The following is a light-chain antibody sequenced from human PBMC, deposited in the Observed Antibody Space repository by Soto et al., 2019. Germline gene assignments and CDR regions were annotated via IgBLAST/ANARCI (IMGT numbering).Light chain of an antibody. CDR2: ATS. Sequence: ENVLTQSPGTLSLSPGERATLSCRASQNVNSRYLAWYQQKPGQAPSLLVYATSSRAAGIPDRFSGSGSGTDFTLTVCRLEPEDFAVYSCQQYDSSHLTFGGGTKVEIK. J-gene: IGKJ4*01. CDR3: QQYDSSHLT. V-gene: IGKV3-20*01. CDR1: QNVNSRY.